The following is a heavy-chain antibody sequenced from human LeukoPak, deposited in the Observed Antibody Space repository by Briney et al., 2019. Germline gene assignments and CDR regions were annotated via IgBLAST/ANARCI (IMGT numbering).Heavy chain of an antibody. CDR1: GGSVTTDYYY. CDR2: IYNSGTT. D-gene: IGHD1-7*01. V-gene: IGHV4-31*03. Sequence: SQTLSPTCTVSGGSVTTDYYYWSWLRQHPGKGLEWIGYIYNSGTTYYNPSLKSRVTISVDTSKKQFSLNLKSVTAADTAVYYCARDRTGTMGYFDYWGQGTLVTVSS. J-gene: IGHJ4*02. CDR3: ARDRTGTMGYFDY.